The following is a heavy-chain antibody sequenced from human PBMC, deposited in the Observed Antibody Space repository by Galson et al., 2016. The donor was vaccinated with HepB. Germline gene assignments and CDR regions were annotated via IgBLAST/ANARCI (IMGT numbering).Heavy chain of an antibody. CDR2: IKQDGSYR. CDR3: ARGGRGYSALLFDY. CDR1: GFSFSSSW. J-gene: IGHJ4*02. Sequence: SLRLSCAASGFSFSSSWMTWVRQSPGKGLEWVANIKQDGSYRHYVDSVKGRFTVSRDNAKNSLYLEMNSLRVEDTAVYYCARGGRGYSALLFDYWGQGTLVTVSS. V-gene: IGHV3-7*01. D-gene: IGHD5-24*01.